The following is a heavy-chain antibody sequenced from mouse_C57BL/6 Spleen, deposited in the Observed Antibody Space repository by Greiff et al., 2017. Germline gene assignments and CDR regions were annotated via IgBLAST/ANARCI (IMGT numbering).Heavy chain of an antibody. CDR1: GFTFSSYA. V-gene: IGHV5-4*01. CDR3: ARDRRYFDY. Sequence: EVQRVESGGGLVKPGGSLKLSCAASGFTFSSYAMSWVRQTPEKRLEWVATISDGGSYTYYPDNVKGRFTISRDNAKNNRYLQMSHLKTEDTAMYYCARDRRYFDYWGQGTTHTVSS. J-gene: IGHJ2*01. CDR2: ISDGGSYT.